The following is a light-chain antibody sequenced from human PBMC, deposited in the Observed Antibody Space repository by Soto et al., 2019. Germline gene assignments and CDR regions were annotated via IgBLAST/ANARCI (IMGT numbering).Light chain of an antibody. Sequence: QSVLTQPASVSGSPGQSITISCTGTSSDVGAYNYVSWYQHHPGKVPKLLIYEVTNRPSGVSDRFSGSKSGNTASLTISGLQAEDEADYYCQSYDSTLSDRYVFGSGTKVTVL. CDR1: SSDVGAYNY. CDR3: QSYDSTLSDRYV. CDR2: EVT. J-gene: IGLJ1*01. V-gene: IGLV2-14*01.